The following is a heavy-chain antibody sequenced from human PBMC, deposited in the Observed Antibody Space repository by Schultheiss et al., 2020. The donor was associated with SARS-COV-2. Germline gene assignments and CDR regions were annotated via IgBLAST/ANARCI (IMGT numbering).Heavy chain of an antibody. V-gene: IGHV4-59*02. Sequence: SQTLSLTCTVSGDSVSSYYWSWIRQPPGKGLEWIGFIYYSGSTNYNPSLKSRVTISVDTSKNQFSLKLSSVTAADTAVYYCARGIHFWSGYYGTHYYYYMDVWGKGTTVTVS. CDR3: ARGIHFWSGYYGTHYYYYMDV. CDR2: IYYSGST. CDR1: GDSVSSYY. D-gene: IGHD3-3*01. J-gene: IGHJ6*03.